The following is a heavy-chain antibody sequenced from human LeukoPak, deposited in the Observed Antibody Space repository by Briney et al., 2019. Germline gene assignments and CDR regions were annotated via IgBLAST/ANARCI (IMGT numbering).Heavy chain of an antibody. D-gene: IGHD2-8*01. V-gene: IGHV4-30-4*01. CDR2: IYYSGST. Sequence: SQTLSLTCTVSGGSISSGDYYWSWIRQPPGKGLEWIGYIYYSGSTYYNPSLKSRLTISIDTSKSQFSLKLSSVTAADTAVYYCARLHRTNPGPDYWGQGTLVTVSS. J-gene: IGHJ4*02. CDR1: GGSISSGDYY. CDR3: ARLHRTNPGPDY.